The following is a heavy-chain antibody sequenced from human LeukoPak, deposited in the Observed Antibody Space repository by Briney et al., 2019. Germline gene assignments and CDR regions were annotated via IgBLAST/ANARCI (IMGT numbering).Heavy chain of an antibody. CDR1: GGSISSYY. V-gene: IGHV4-59*01. CDR3: ARDGGFLE. J-gene: IGHJ4*02. Sequence: SETLSLTCTVSGGSISSYYWSWIRQPPGKGLEWIGYIYYSGSTYYNPSLKSRVTISIDTSKNQFSLKLSSVTAADTAVYYCARDGGFLEWGQGTLVTVSS. D-gene: IGHD3-3*01. CDR2: IYYSGST.